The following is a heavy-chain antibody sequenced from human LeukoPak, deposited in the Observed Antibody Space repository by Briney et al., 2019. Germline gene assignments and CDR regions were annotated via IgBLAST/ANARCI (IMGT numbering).Heavy chain of an antibody. V-gene: IGHV4-34*01. D-gene: IGHD4-17*01. CDR1: GGSFSGYY. J-gene: IGHJ3*02. CDR3: ARKGLRFAFDI. Sequence: SETLSLTCAVYGGSFSGYYWSWIRQPPGKGLEWIGEINHSGSTNYNPSLKSRVTISVDTSKNQFSLKLSSVTAADTAVYYCARKGLRFAFDIWGQGTMVTVSS. CDR2: INHSGST.